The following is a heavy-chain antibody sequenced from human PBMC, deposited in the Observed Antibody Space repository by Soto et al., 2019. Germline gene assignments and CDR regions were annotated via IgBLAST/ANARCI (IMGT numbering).Heavy chain of an antibody. CDR1: GYTFTSYD. CDR2: MNPNSGNT. Sequence: QVQLVQSGAEVKKPGASVKVSCKASGYTFTSYDINWVRQATGQGLEWMGWMNPNSGNTGYAQKFQGRGTSTKNTSISTAYMELSSLRYEDTAVYYCARTLYDDNVDYWGQGTLVTVSS. D-gene: IGHD4-17*01. CDR3: ARTLYDDNVDY. V-gene: IGHV1-8*01. J-gene: IGHJ4*02.